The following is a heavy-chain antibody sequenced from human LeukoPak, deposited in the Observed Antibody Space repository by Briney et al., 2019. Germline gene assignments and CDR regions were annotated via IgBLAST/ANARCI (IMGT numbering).Heavy chain of an antibody. CDR2: IYTTGNT. Sequence: PSETLSLTCAVSGYSISSGYYWGWIRQPAGKGLEWIGRIYTTGNTNYDPSLKSRVTMSIDTSKKQFSLKLSSVTAADTAVYYCARGKYYYDSNSSYRYFDPWGQGTLVTVSS. CDR3: ARGKYYYDSNSSYRYFDP. J-gene: IGHJ5*02. V-gene: IGHV4-4*07. CDR1: GYSISSGYY. D-gene: IGHD3-22*01.